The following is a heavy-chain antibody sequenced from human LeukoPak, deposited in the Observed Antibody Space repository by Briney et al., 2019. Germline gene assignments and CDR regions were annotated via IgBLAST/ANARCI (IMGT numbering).Heavy chain of an antibody. CDR2: ISSSSSYI. J-gene: IGHJ5*02. CDR3: ARAAAGASKWFDP. Sequence: LEXVSSISSSSSYIFYTDSVKGRFTISRDNVENSVSLQMNSLTAEDTAVYYCARAAAGASKWFDPWGQGTLVTVSS. V-gene: IGHV3-21*01. D-gene: IGHD1-14*01.